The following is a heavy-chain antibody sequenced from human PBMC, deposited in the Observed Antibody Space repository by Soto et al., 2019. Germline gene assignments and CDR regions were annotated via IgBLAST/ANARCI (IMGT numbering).Heavy chain of an antibody. CDR2: ISAYNGNT. CDR3: ARYCSGGSCDSNTAFDI. J-gene: IGHJ3*02. CDR1: GYTFTSYG. Sequence: GASVKVSCKASGYTFTSYGITWVRQAPGQGLEYMGWISAYNGNTNYAQKLQGRVTMTADTSTNTAYMELRRLRSDDTAVYYCARYCSGGSCDSNTAFDIWGQGTMVTVSS. V-gene: IGHV1-18*01. D-gene: IGHD2-15*01.